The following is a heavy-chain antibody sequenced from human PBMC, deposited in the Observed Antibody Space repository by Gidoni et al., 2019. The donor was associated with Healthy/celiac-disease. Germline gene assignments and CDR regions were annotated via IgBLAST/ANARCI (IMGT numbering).Heavy chain of an antibody. J-gene: IGHJ6*02. CDR3: ARGGGIAARQLRGMDV. Sequence: EVQLVESGGGLVKPGGSLRLSCAASGFPFSSYSMNWVRQAPGKGLEWVASSSSSSSYIYYADSGKGRFTISRDNAKNSLYLQMNSLRAEDTAVYYCARGGGIAARQLRGMDVWGQGTTVTVSS. V-gene: IGHV3-21*01. D-gene: IGHD6-6*01. CDR2: SSSSSSYI. CDR1: GFPFSSYS.